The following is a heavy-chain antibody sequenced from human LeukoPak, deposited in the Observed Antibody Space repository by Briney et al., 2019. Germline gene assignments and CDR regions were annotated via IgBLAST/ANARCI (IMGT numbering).Heavy chain of an antibody. V-gene: IGHV3-23*01. CDR1: GFTFSSFA. J-gene: IGHJ5*02. CDR3: AREGTYYDSSGYYVS. D-gene: IGHD3-22*01. CDR2: ISGSGGTT. Sequence: GGSLRLSCAASGFTFSSFAMTWVRQAPGKGLEWVSVISGSGGTTYYADSVKGRFTLSRDNSNHTPFLEMSSLRVEDTAVYYCAREGTYYDSSGYYVSWGQGTLVTVSS.